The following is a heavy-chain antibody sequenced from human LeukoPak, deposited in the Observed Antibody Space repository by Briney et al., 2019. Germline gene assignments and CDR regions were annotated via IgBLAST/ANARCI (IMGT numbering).Heavy chain of an antibody. CDR3: AREGTVWYFDL. V-gene: IGHV3-30*04. J-gene: IGHJ2*01. Sequence: PGGSLRLSCAASGFTFSSYEMNWVRQAPGKGLEWVAVISYDGSNKYYADSVKGRFTISRDNSKNTLYLQMSSLRAEDTAVYYCAREGTVWYFDLWGRGTLVTVSS. CDR2: ISYDGSNK. CDR1: GFTFSSYE. D-gene: IGHD4-17*01.